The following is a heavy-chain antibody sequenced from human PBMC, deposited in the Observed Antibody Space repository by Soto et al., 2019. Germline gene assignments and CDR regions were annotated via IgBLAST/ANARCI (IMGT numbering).Heavy chain of an antibody. CDR2: MSESGDII. J-gene: IGHJ1*01. CDR1: GFIFKDYA. Sequence: GGSLRLSCTGSGFIFKDYAMTWVRQGPGKGLEWVSTMSESGDIISYRDSVKGRFTMSRDMSNSTLYLEMNGLRAEDTAMYYCAKKLYSGTYYDLESWGPGTLVTVSS. CDR3: AKKLYSGTYYDLES. V-gene: IGHV3-23*01. D-gene: IGHD1-26*01.